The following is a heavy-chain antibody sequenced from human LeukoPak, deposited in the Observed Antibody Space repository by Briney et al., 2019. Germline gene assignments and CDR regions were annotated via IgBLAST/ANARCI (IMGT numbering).Heavy chain of an antibody. CDR3: ATQRLNYYDSSGYYWEYFQH. D-gene: IGHD3-22*01. Sequence: PGGSLRLSCAASGFTFSSYAMSWVRQAPGKGLEWVSAISGSGGSTYYADSVKGRFTISRDNSKNTLYLQMNSLRAEDTAVYYCATQRLNYYDSSGYYWEYFQHWGQGTLVTVSS. CDR2: ISGSGGST. J-gene: IGHJ1*01. V-gene: IGHV3-23*01. CDR1: GFTFSSYA.